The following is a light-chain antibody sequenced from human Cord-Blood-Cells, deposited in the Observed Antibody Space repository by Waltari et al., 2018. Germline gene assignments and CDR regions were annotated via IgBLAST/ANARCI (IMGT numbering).Light chain of an antibody. CDR3: QQRSNGLFT. CDR1: QSVSSY. Sequence: EIVLTQSPATLSLSPGERATLSCRASQSVSSYLAWYQQKPGQAPRLLIYDASNRATGIPARFSGSGSGTDFTLTISSLEPEDFAVYYCQQRSNGLFTVGPGTKVDIK. J-gene: IGKJ3*01. V-gene: IGKV3-11*01. CDR2: DAS.